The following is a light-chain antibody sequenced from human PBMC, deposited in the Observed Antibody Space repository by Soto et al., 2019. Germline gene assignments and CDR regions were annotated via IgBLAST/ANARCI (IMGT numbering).Light chain of an antibody. CDR3: QQRSNWAIT. J-gene: IGKJ5*01. CDR1: QSVSSY. V-gene: IGKV3-11*01. CDR2: DAS. Sequence: ETVLTQSAATLALSPRERATLSCRARQSVSSYLAWYQQKPGQAPRLLIHDASIRATGIPARFSASGSGTDFTLPIRSLEPEDFAVYWCQQRSNWAITFGQGTRLEIK.